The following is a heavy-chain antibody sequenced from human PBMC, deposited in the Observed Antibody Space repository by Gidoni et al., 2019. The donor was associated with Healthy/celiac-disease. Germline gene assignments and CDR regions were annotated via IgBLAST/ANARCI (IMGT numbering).Heavy chain of an antibody. CDR1: GGSISSYY. CDR2: IYYSGST. CDR3: ARGDRGSPRDY. J-gene: IGHJ4*02. Sequence: QVQLQESGPGLVKPSETLSLTCTVSGGSISSYYWSWIRQPPGKGLEWIGYIYYSGSTNYNPSLKSRVTISVDTSKNQFSLKLSSVTAADTAVYYCARGDRGSPRDYWGQGTLVTVSS. V-gene: IGHV4-59*01. D-gene: IGHD1-26*01.